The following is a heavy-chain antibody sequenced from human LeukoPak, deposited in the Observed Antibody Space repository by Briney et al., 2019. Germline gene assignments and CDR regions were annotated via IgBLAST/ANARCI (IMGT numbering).Heavy chain of an antibody. V-gene: IGHV1-18*01. CDR2: ISAYNGNT. J-gene: IGHJ6*03. CDR3: ARASPLGYCSSTSCPHYYYYMDV. Sequence: EASVKVSCKASGYTFTSYGISWARQAPGQGLEWMGWISAYNGNTNYAQKLQGRVTMTTDTSTSTAYMELRSLRSDDTAVYYCARASPLGYCSSTSCPHYYYYMDVWGKGTTVTVSS. CDR1: GYTFTSYG. D-gene: IGHD2-2*01.